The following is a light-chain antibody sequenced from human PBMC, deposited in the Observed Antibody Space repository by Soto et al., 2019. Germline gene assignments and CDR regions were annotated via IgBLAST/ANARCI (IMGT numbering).Light chain of an antibody. Sequence: EIVMTQSPATLSVSPGERATLSCRASQSVSSNLAWYQQKPGQAPSLLIYDISARATGIPTRFSGSGSGTEFTLTISSLQSEDFAVYYCQQYNDWSLTFGGGTKVDIK. J-gene: IGKJ4*01. V-gene: IGKV3D-15*01. CDR1: QSVSSN. CDR2: DIS. CDR3: QQYNDWSLT.